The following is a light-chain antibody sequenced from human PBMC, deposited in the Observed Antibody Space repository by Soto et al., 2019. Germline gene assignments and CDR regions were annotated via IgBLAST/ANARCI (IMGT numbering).Light chain of an antibody. CDR1: SSDVGSYSR. CDR3: SSYTSSSTSLYV. CDR2: EVS. Sequence: QSALTQPPSVSGSPGQSVTISCTGTSSDVGSYSRVSWYQQPPGTAPKLMIYEVSNRPSGVPDRFSGSKSGNTASLTISGLQAEDEADYYCSSYTSSSTSLYVFGTGTKVTVL. V-gene: IGLV2-18*02. J-gene: IGLJ1*01.